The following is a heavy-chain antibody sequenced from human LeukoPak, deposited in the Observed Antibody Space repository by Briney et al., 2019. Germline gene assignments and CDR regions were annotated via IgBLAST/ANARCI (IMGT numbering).Heavy chain of an antibody. D-gene: IGHD3-22*01. J-gene: IGHJ4*02. CDR2: INHSGST. CDR1: GGSFSGYY. V-gene: IGHV4-34*01. CDR3: ARGSTYYDSSVDY. Sequence: SETLSLTCAVYGGSFSGYYWCWIRQPPGKGLEWIGEINHSGSTNYNPSLKSRVTISVDTSKNQFSLKLSSVTAADTAVYYCARGSTYYDSSVDYWGQGTLVTVSS.